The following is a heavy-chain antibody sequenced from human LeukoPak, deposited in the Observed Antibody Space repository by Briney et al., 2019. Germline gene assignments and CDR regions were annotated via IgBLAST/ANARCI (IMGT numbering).Heavy chain of an antibody. J-gene: IGHJ4*02. Sequence: GGSLRLSCAASGLTFRSYGMHWVRQAPGKGLEWVAFIWYDGSNKYYADSVKGRFTISRDNSKNTLYLQMNSLRAEDTAVYYCARGGDHEFDYWGQGTLVTVSS. CDR1: GLTFRSYG. CDR2: IWYDGSNK. V-gene: IGHV3-33*01. D-gene: IGHD4-17*01. CDR3: ARGGDHEFDY.